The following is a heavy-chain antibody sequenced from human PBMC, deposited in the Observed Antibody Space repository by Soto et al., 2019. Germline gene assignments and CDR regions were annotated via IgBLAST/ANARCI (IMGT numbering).Heavy chain of an antibody. CDR1: GYTFTGYY. V-gene: IGHV1-2*04. J-gene: IGHJ3*02. CDR3: ARATTAVEAAFDI. CDR2: INPNSGGT. Sequence: ASVKVSCKASGYTFTGYYMHWVRQAPGQGLEWMGWINPNSGGTNYAQKFQGWVTMTRDTSISTAYMELSRLRSDDTAVYYCARATTAVEAAFDIWGQGTMVTVSS. D-gene: IGHD6-19*01.